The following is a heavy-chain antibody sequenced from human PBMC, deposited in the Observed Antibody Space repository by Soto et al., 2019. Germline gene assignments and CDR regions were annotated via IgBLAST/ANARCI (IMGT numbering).Heavy chain of an antibody. J-gene: IGHJ4*02. D-gene: IGHD6-19*01. CDR2: IYYSGST. V-gene: IGHV4-39*01. CDR1: GGSISSSSYY. Sequence: PSETLSLTCTVSGGSISSSSYYWGWIRQPPGKGLEWIGSIYYSGSTYYNPSLKSRVTISVDTSKNQFSLKLSSVTAADTAVYYCATEQWLVSCFDYWGQGTLVTVSS. CDR3: ATEQWLVSCFDY.